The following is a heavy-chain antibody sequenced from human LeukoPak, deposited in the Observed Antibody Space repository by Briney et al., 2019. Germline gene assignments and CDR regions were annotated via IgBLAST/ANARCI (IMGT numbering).Heavy chain of an antibody. J-gene: IGHJ3*01. CDR1: GYTFTNYY. D-gene: IGHD2-15*01. V-gene: IGHV1-46*01. CDR2: INPSGGST. CDR3: ARGYCSGGGCSVLDAFDG. Sequence: EASVTVSFKTSGYTFTNYYIHWVRRAPGQGGEWMGKINPSGGSTSYPQKFQGRVTITRDTSTTTVYMELSTLRSEDTAIYYCARGYCSGGGCSVLDAFDGWGQGTMVTVSS.